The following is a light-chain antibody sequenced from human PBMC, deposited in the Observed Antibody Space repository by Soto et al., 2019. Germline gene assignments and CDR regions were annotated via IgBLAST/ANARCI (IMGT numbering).Light chain of an antibody. Sequence: DIQMTQSPSTLSASVGDRVTITCRASQSISSWLAWYQQKPGKAPKLLIYDASSLESGVPSRFSGRGSGTEFTLTISSLQPDDFANYYCQHYNSYWTFGQGTKVEIK. CDR1: QSISSW. CDR3: QHYNSYWT. J-gene: IGKJ1*01. V-gene: IGKV1-5*01. CDR2: DAS.